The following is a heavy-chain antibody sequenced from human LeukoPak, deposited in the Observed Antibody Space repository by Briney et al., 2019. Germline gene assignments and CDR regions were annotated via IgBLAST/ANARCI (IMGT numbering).Heavy chain of an antibody. CDR2: IRQGGSEK. D-gene: IGHD3-16*02. Sequence: GGSLTLSCAASGFTFSSYWRMWGRQPPGKGLEGWANIRQGGSEKNYVDPVKGRFTISRDNEKNSPYTQMNSLRGDGRAVYCVIRQNRAYFSAHWSQATLVTVSS. CDR1: GFTFSSYW. CDR3: IRQNRAYFSAH. J-gene: IGHJ1*01. V-gene: IGHV3-7*01.